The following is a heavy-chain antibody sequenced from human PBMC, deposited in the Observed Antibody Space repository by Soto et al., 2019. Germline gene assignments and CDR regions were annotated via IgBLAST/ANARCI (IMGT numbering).Heavy chain of an antibody. J-gene: IGHJ6*02. CDR2: MNPNSANT. V-gene: IGHV1-8*01. D-gene: IGHD3-16*01. CDR3: ARDGVRGMDV. CDR1: GYTFTSYD. Sequence: QVQLVQSGAEVKKPGASVKVSCKASGYTFTSYDINWVRQATGQGLEWMGWMNPNSANTGYAQKFKGGVPMTRNTSITTADMELSSLRSEDTAVYYCARDGVRGMDVWGQGTTVTVSS.